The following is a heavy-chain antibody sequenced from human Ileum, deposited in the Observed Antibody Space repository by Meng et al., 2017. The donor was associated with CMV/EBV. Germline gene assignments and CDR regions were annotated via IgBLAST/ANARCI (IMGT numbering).Heavy chain of an antibody. CDR1: GGSISGYS. CDR2: VYSSGST. J-gene: IGHJ4*02. Sequence: QVPLQESGPGLVKPSETFSLPWIVAGGSISGYSWSWIRQPATKGLEWIGRVYSSGSTDYNPSLQSRVTMSVDTSKNQFSLKLSSVTAADTAVYYCARGSSSWAFDYWGQGTLVTVSS. D-gene: IGHD2-2*01. CDR3: ARGSSSWAFDY. V-gene: IGHV4-4*07.